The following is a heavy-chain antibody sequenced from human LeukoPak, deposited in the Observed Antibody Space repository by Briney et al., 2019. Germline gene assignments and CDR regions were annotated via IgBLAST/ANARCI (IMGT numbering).Heavy chain of an antibody. CDR3: ASWPGAWYGEDS. J-gene: IGHJ4*02. Sequence: GGSLRLSCAASGFTLSDYWMHWVRQAPGKGLEWVSVIYGGGSTYYADSVKGRFTISRDTFKNTLNLQMNSLSAEDTAVYYCASWPGAWYGEDSWGQGTLVTVSS. V-gene: IGHV3-53*01. CDR1: GFTLSDYW. CDR2: IYGGGST. D-gene: IGHD3-10*01.